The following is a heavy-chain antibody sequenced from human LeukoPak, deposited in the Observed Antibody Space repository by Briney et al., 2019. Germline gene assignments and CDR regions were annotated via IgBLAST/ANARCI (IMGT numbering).Heavy chain of an antibody. J-gene: IGHJ4*02. CDR1: GFTFDDYG. V-gene: IGHV3-20*04. Sequence: PGGSLRLSCAASGFTFDDYGMSWVRQAPGKGLEWVSGINWNGGSTGYADSVKGRFTISRDNAKNSLYLQMNSLRAEDTALYYCARAGLDFWSGYHFDYWGQGTLVTVSS. CDR2: INWNGGST. CDR3: ARAGLDFWSGYHFDY. D-gene: IGHD3-3*01.